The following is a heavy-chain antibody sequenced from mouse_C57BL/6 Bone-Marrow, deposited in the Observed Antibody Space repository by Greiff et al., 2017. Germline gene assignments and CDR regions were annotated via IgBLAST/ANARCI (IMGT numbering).Heavy chain of an antibody. Sequence: VKLLESGAELVKPGASVKMSCKASGYTFTSYWITWVKQRPGQGLEWIGDIYPGSGSTNYNEKFKSKATLTVDTSSSTAYMQLSSLTSEDSAVYYCARGGPAWFAYWGQGTLVTVSA. V-gene: IGHV1-55*01. CDR2: IYPGSGST. CDR3: ARGGPAWFAY. CDR1: GYTFTSYW. J-gene: IGHJ3*01.